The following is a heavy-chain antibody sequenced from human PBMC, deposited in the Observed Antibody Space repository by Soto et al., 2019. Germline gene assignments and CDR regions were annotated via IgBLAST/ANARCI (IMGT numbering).Heavy chain of an antibody. CDR3: ARDGYSSSWSLNWFDP. CDR2: IWYDGSNK. CDR1: GFTFSSYG. V-gene: IGHV3-33*01. D-gene: IGHD6-13*01. Sequence: ESGGGVVQPGRSLRLSCAASGFTFSSYGMHWVHQAPGKGLEWVAVIWYDGSNKYYADSVKGRFTISRDNSKNTLYLQMNSLRAEDTAVYYCARDGYSSSWSLNWFDPWGQGTLVTVSS. J-gene: IGHJ5*02.